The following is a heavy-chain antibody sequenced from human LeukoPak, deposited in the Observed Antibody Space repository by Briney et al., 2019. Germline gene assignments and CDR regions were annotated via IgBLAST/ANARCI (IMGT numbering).Heavy chain of an antibody. V-gene: IGHV1-18*01. CDR1: GYTFTSYG. CDR3: ARDIVEYYGSGSLPRY. J-gene: IGHJ4*02. Sequence: ASVTVSCTASGYTFTSYGISWVRQAPGQGLEWMGWISAYNGNTNYAQKLQGRVTMTTDTSTSTAYMELRSLRSDDTAVYYCARDIVEYYGSGSLPRYWGQGTLVTVSS. D-gene: IGHD3-10*01. CDR2: ISAYNGNT.